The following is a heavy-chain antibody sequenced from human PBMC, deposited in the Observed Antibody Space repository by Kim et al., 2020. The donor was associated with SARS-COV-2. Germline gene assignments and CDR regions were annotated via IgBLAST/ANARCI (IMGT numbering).Heavy chain of an antibody. CDR3: ARSFGDQKGSDAY. Sequence: SETLSLTCAVYGGSFSGYYWSWIRQPPGKGLEWIGEINPGGSTTYNPSLKSRVTISVDTSKKQFPLKRRSVTAADTAVYFCARSFGDQKGSDAYWGQGTLVTVSS. CDR1: GGSFSGYY. CDR2: INPGGST. J-gene: IGHJ4*02. D-gene: IGHD3-10*01. V-gene: IGHV4-34*01.